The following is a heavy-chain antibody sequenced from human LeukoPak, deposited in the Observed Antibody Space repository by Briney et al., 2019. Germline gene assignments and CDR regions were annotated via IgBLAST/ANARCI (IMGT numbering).Heavy chain of an antibody. CDR1: GGTFSSYA. CDR2: IIPILGIA. J-gene: IGHJ1*01. V-gene: IGHV1-69*04. Sequence: SVKVSCKASGGTFSSYAISWVRQAPGQGLEWMGRIIPILGIANYAQKFQGRVTITADKSTSTAYMELSSLRSEDTAVYYCARGGYYDRSGYYREHFQHWGQGTLVTVSS. D-gene: IGHD3-22*01. CDR3: ARGGYYDRSGYYREHFQH.